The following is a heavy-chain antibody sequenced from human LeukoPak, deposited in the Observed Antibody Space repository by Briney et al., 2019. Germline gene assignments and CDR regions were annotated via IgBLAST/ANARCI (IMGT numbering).Heavy chain of an antibody. CDR2: MYHSGST. Sequence: SETLSLTCSVSGYSISSAYYWGWIRQPPGKGLEWIGTMYHSGSTNYNPSLKSRVTISVDTSKNQFFLRLSSVTAADTAVYFCAKDRYLYSSGWYSAFDIWGQGTMVTVSS. D-gene: IGHD6-19*01. V-gene: IGHV4-38-2*02. J-gene: IGHJ3*02. CDR3: AKDRYLYSSGWYSAFDI. CDR1: GYSISSAYY.